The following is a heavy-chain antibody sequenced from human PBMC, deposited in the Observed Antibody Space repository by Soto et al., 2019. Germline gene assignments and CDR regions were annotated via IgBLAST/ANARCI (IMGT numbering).Heavy chain of an antibody. CDR3: VRSPLAAPLPDDVLDE. Sequence: QMQLVQSGTEVKKTGSSVKISCKASGYSFTYRYLHWVRQAPGQPFEWMGWITVYNGDTKYAQRFQHRVTTTRETSLTAVYMEMRTLTSEDTAMYYCVRSPLAAPLPDDVLDEWGQGTMVTVSS. CDR2: ITVYNGDT. J-gene: IGHJ3*01. D-gene: IGHD6-25*01. V-gene: IGHV1-45*02. CDR1: GYSFTYRY.